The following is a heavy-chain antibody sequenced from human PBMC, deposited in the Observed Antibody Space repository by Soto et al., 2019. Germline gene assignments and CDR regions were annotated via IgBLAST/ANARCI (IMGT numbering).Heavy chain of an antibody. CDR3: AKEGPYYYGSGSYQDY. Sequence: GGSLRLSCAASGFTFSSYAMSWVRQAPGKGLEWVSAISGSGGSTYYADSVKGRFTISRDNSKNTLYLQMNSLRAEDTAVYYCAKEGPYYYGSGSYQDYWGQGTLVTVSS. V-gene: IGHV3-23*01. CDR1: GFTFSSYA. J-gene: IGHJ4*02. D-gene: IGHD3-10*01. CDR2: ISGSGGST.